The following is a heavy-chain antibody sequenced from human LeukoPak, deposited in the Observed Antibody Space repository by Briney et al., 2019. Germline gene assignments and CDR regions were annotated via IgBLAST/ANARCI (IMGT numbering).Heavy chain of an antibody. J-gene: IGHJ5*02. Sequence: SETLSLTCTVSGGSISSSNYYWGWIRQPPGKGLEWIGSISYTENTYYNPSLKSRVTMSLDTSKNQFSLRLRSVTAADTAVYYCARKPVFLWFGELLSWFDPWGQGTLVSVSS. V-gene: IGHV4-39*01. D-gene: IGHD3-10*01. CDR3: ARKPVFLWFGELLSWFDP. CDR2: ISYTENT. CDR1: GGSISSSNYY.